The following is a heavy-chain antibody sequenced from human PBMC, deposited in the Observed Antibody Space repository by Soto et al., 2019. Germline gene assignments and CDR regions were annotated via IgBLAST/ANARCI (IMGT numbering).Heavy chain of an antibody. D-gene: IGHD6-19*01. Sequence: QITLKESGPTLVKPTQTLTLTCAFSGFSLSSAGMGVGWIRQPPGKALEWLALIYWDDGERYSPSLEHRLATTKDTSKDQVLLTMTNMDPVDTATYYCAHRISGWPGFRHWGQGLLVTVSS. CDR3: AHRISGWPGFRH. V-gene: IGHV2-5*02. CDR1: GFSLSSAGMG. CDR2: IYWDDGE. J-gene: IGHJ4*02.